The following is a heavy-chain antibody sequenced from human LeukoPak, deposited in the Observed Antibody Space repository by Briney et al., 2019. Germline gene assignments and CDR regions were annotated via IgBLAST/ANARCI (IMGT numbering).Heavy chain of an antibody. J-gene: IGHJ4*02. V-gene: IGHV1-18*01. CDR1: GYTFTSYG. D-gene: IGHD5-12*01. Sequence: ASVKVSCKASGYTFTSYGISWVRQAPGQGLEWMGWISAYNGNTIYAQKLQGRVTMTIDTSTSTAYMELRSLRSDDAAMYYCARFPLGGYSGYDYVGYFDYWDQGTLVTVSS. CDR3: ARFPLGGYSGYDYVGYFDY. CDR2: ISAYNGNT.